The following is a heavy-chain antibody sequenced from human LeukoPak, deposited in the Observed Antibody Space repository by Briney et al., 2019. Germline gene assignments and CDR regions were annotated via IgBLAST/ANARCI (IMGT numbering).Heavy chain of an antibody. J-gene: IGHJ4*02. D-gene: IGHD3-9*01. CDR2: ISYDGSNK. V-gene: IGHV3-30*18. CDR3: AKDNILYYDILTGYYRPYYFDY. Sequence: PGGSLRLSCAASGFTFSSYGMHWVRQAPGKGLEWVAVISYDGSNKYYADSVKGRFTISRDNSKNTLYLQMNSLRAEDTAVYYCAKDNILYYDILTGYYRPYYFDYWGQGTLVTVSS. CDR1: GFTFSSYG.